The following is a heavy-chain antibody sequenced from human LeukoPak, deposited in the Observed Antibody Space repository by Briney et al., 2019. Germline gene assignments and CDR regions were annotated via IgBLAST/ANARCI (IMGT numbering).Heavy chain of an antibody. J-gene: IGHJ4*02. Sequence: GGSLRLSCAASGFNFSSYGMSWVRQAPGKGLEWVSFLSSRGGSKYYADSVRGRFTISRDNSKNTLFLQMNSLRAEDTAVYYCATEEWELDYWGQGTLVTVSS. CDR1: GFNFSSYG. V-gene: IGHV3-23*01. CDR3: ATEEWELDY. CDR2: LSSRGGSK. D-gene: IGHD1-26*01.